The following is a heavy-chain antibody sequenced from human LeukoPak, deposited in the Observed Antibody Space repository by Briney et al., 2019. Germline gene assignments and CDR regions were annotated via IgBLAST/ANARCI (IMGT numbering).Heavy chain of an antibody. D-gene: IGHD2-15*01. Sequence: SETLSLTCNVSGYSISSTFYGAWIRQPPGKGLKWIATISHSATTYYTPSLKSRLTMSVDTSKNQFSLKLSSVTVADTAVYYCARVNTPVATFDYWGQGTLVTVSS. J-gene: IGHJ4*02. CDR2: ISHSATT. CDR3: ARVNTPVATFDY. V-gene: IGHV4-38-2*02. CDR1: GYSISSTFY.